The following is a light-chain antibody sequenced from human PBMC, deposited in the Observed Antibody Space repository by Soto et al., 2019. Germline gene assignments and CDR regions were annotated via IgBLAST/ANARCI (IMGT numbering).Light chain of an antibody. CDR2: DAS. J-gene: IGKJ1*01. CDR3: QQYNSYSPRT. CDR1: QSVSSF. V-gene: IGKV1-5*01. Sequence: DIQMTQSPSTLSGSVGDRVTITCRASQSVSSFLAWYQQKPGKAPKVLIYDASTLENGVPSRFSGSGSGTEFTLTISSLQPDDFATYYCQQYNSYSPRTFGQGTKVDIK.